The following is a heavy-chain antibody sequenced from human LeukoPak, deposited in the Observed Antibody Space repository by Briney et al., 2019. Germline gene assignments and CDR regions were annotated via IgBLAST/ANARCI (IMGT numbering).Heavy chain of an antibody. CDR2: IYSGAST. CDR3: ARGPTFITIAAAEAYYYYYMDV. D-gene: IGHD6-13*01. J-gene: IGHJ6*03. Sequence: PGGSPRLSCAASGFTVSNNYMSWVRQAPGKGLEWVSVIYSGASTYYADSVKGRFTISRDNFKNTLYLQMNSLRAEDTAVYYCARGPTFITIAAAEAYYYYYMDVWGKGTTVTVSS. CDR1: GFTVSNNY. V-gene: IGHV3-53*01.